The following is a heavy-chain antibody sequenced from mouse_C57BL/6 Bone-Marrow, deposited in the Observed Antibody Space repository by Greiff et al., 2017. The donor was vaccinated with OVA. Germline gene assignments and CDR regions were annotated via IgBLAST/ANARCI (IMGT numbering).Heavy chain of an antibody. V-gene: IGHV1-64*01. J-gene: IGHJ3*01. Sequence: QVQLQQPGAELVKPGASVKLSCKASGNTFTSYWMHWVKQRPGQGLEWIGMIHPNSGSTNYNEKFKSKATLTVDKSSSTAYMQLSSLTSEDSAVYYFASTALRLRLRWFAYWGQGTLVTVSA. CDR2: IHPNSGST. CDR3: ASTALRLRLRWFAY. CDR1: GNTFTSYW. D-gene: IGHD3-2*02.